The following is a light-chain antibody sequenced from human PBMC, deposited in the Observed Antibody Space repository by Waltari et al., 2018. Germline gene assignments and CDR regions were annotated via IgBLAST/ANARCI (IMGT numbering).Light chain of an antibody. CDR2: GAS. J-gene: IGKJ1*01. Sequence: EIVLTQSPGTLSLSSGERATISCRASQSVSNSFLAWYQQKPGQAPRLLIYGASSRATGIPGRFSGSGSGTDFTLTISRLEPEDFTVYYCQQYGSSPETFGQGTKVEIK. CDR1: QSVSNSF. CDR3: QQYGSSPET. V-gene: IGKV3-20*01.